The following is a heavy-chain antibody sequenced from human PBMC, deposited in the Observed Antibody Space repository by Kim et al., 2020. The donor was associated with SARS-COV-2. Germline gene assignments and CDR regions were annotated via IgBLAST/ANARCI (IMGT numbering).Heavy chain of an antibody. V-gene: IGHV4-4*02. Sequence: SETLSLTCAVSGGSISSSNWWSWVRQPPGKGLEWIGEIYHSGSTNYNPSLKSRVTISVDKSKNQFSLKLSSVTAADTAVYYCARADDSSGPGAFDIWGQGTMVTVSS. CDR3: ARADDSSGPGAFDI. CDR2: IYHSGST. J-gene: IGHJ3*02. D-gene: IGHD3-22*01. CDR1: GGSISSSNW.